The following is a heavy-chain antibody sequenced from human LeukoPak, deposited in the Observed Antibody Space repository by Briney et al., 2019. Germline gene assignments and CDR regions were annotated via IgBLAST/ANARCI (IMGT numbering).Heavy chain of an antibody. CDR1: GFILDEFA. V-gene: IGHV3-9*01. CDR2: VSWNSGVI. CDR3: AKSGIWGEVDAFDI. J-gene: IGHJ3*02. D-gene: IGHD3-16*01. Sequence: GGSLSPSRAASGFILDEFAMPCVRQFPGKGLECFSGVSWNSGVIDYVDSVKGRFTISRDNAKNSLYLQMNSRRLEDTALYYCAKSGIWGEVDAFDIWGQGTMVIVS.